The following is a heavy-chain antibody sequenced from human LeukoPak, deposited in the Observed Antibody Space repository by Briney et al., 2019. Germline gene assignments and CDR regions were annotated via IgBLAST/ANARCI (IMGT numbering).Heavy chain of an antibody. CDR1: GGSISSYY. CDR2: IYYSGST. D-gene: IGHD3-10*01. CDR3: ARGRGYYGSGSYYYAHHWFDP. V-gene: IGHV4-59*01. J-gene: IGHJ5*02. Sequence: SETLSLTCTVSGGSISSYYWSWIRQPPGKGLEWIGFIYYSGSTNYNPSLKSRVTISVDTSKNQFSLKLSSVTAADTAVYYCARGRGYYGSGSYYYAHHWFDPWGQGTLVTVSS.